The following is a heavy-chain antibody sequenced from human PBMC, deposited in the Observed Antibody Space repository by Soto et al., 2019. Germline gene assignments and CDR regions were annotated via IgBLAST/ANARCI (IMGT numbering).Heavy chain of an antibody. CDR2: TFYRSEWHY. D-gene: IGHD3-10*01. V-gene: IGHV6-1*01. CDR1: GDSVSSNNAA. CDR3: AREVTMVRGFKYWFDS. J-gene: IGHJ5*01. Sequence: SQTLSLTCAISGDSVSSNNAAWNWIRQSPSRGLEWLGRTFYRSEWHYGYAVSVRSRITANPDTSKNQFSLQLTSVTPEDTPVYFCAREVTMVRGFKYWFDSWGQGTLVTVSS.